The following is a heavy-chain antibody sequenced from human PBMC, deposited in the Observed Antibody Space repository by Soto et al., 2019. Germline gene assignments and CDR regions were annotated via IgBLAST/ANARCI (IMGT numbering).Heavy chain of an antibody. Sequence: SETLSLTCAVYGETFNGYVWSWIRQPPGKGLEWIGEINHSGSSNYNPSLKSRVTISVDTSKNQFSLKLSSVTAADTAVYYCARGRVKMDVWGKGTTVTVSS. J-gene: IGHJ6*04. V-gene: IGHV4-34*01. D-gene: IGHD6-13*01. CDR2: INHSGSS. CDR1: GETFNGYV. CDR3: ARGRVKMDV.